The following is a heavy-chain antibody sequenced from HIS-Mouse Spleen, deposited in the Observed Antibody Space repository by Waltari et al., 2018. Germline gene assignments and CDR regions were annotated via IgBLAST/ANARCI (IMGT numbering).Heavy chain of an antibody. V-gene: IGHV4-39*07. Sequence: QLQLQESGPGLVKPSETLSLTCTVSGCSISSSSYYWGWIRQPPGKGLEWIGSIYYSGSTYYNPSLKSRVTISVDTSKNQFSLKLSSGTAADTAVYDCARDPRRIAARPGAFDIWGQGTMVTVSS. CDR3: ARDPRRIAARPGAFDI. CDR1: GCSISSSSYY. D-gene: IGHD6-6*01. J-gene: IGHJ3*02. CDR2: IYYSGST.